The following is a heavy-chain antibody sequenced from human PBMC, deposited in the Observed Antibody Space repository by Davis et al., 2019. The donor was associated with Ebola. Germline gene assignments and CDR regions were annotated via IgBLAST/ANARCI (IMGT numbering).Heavy chain of an antibody. V-gene: IGHV5-10-1*01. CDR2: IDPSDAYT. CDR3: ARHEGRYYDSSGYYYYYYGMDV. J-gene: IGHJ6*02. D-gene: IGHD3-22*01. Sequence: GESLKISCKGSGYSFTNYWIGWVRQMPGKGLEWMGRIDPSDAYTNYSPSFQGHVTISADKSISTAYLQWSSLKASDTAMYYCARHEGRYYDSSGYYYYYYGMDVWGQGTTVTVSS. CDR1: GYSFTNYW.